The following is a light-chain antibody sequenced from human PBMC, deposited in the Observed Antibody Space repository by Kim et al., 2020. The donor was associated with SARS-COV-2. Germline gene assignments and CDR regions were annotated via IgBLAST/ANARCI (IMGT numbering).Light chain of an antibody. J-gene: IGLJ2*01. CDR2: YDS. CDR3: QGWDRSSDHVV. CDR1: NIGSKS. V-gene: IGLV3-21*04. Sequence: SYELTQPPSVSVAPGKTARITCGGNNIGSKSVHWYQQKPGQAPVLVIYYDSDRPSGIPERFSGSNSGNTATLPISRVEAGDEADYYCQGWDRSSDHVVFG.